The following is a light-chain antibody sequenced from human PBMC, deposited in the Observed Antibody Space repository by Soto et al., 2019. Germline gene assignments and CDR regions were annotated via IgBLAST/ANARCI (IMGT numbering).Light chain of an antibody. CDR2: SNS. CDR1: TSNIGITT. V-gene: IGLV1-44*01. CDR3: AAWDGSLYV. J-gene: IGLJ1*01. Sequence: QSVLTQPPSASGTPGQRVTISCSGGTSNIGITTVNWYQQHPGTAPKLLIYSNSQRPSGVPVRFSGSKSGTSASLAISGLQSEDEAEYYCAAWDGSLYVFGNGTKVTV.